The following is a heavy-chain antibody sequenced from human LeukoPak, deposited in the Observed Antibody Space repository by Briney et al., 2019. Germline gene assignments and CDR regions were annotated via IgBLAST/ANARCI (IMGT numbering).Heavy chain of an antibody. D-gene: IGHD3-10*01. V-gene: IGHV4-4*07. CDR3: ARDIFYGSGSYYKTANWFDP. Sequence: SERLSLTCTVSGGSISSYYWSSIRQPAGKGLEWIGRIYTSGSTNYNPSLKSRVIMSVDTSKNQFSLKLSSVTAADTAVYYCARDIFYGSGSYYKTANWFDPWGQGTLVTVSS. CDR1: GGSISSYY. J-gene: IGHJ5*02. CDR2: IYTSGST.